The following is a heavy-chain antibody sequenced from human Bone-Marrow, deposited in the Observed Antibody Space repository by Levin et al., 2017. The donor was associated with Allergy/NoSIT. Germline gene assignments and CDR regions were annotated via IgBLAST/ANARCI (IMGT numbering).Heavy chain of an antibody. D-gene: IGHD3-9*01. Sequence: GGSLRLSCAASGFTFSTYAMHWVRQAPGKGLEWVAVISYDGSNKYNADSVKGRFTISRDNSKNTLYLQMNSLRAEDTAVYYCARDRRGLPGQLYDILTDYYMGLDAFDIWGQGTMVTVSS. V-gene: IGHV3-30-3*01. J-gene: IGHJ3*02. CDR3: ARDRRGLPGQLYDILTDYYMGLDAFDI. CDR2: ISYDGSNK. CDR1: GFTFSTYA.